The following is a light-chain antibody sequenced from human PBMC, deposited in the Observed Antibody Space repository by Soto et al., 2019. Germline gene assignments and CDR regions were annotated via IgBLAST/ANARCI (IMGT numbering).Light chain of an antibody. V-gene: IGLV1-40*01. Sequence: QSVLTQPPSVSGAPGQRVTISCTGSRSNIGAGYDVHWYQQLPGTGPKLLIYGNNNRPSGVPDRFSGSKSGTSASLAITGLQAEDEADYYCQSYDSSLSVVFGGGTKLTVL. CDR3: QSYDSSLSVV. J-gene: IGLJ2*01. CDR1: RSNIGAGYD. CDR2: GNN.